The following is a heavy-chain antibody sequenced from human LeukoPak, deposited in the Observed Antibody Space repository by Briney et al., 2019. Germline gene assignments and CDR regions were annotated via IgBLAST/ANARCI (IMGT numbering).Heavy chain of an antibody. CDR1: GGSISSGSYY. CDR3: ARERGYGAFDI. Sequence: SETLSLTCTVSGGSISSGSYYWSWIRQPAGKGLEWIGRIYTSGSTNYNPSLKSRVTISVDTSKNQFSLKLSSVTAADTAVYYCARERGYGAFDIWGQGTMVTVSS. J-gene: IGHJ3*02. D-gene: IGHD5-12*01. CDR2: IYTSGST. V-gene: IGHV4-61*02.